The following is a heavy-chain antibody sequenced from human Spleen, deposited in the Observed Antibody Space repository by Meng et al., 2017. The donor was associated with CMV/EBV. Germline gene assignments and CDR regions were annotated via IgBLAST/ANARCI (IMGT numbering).Heavy chain of an antibody. V-gene: IGHV3-7*01. Sequence: GESLKISCAASGFTFSSYWMSWVRQAPGKGLEWVANIKQDGSEKYYVDSVKGRFTISRDNAKNSLYLQMNSLRAEDTAVYYCARDRYAVTWSHAFDIWGQGAMVTVSS. CDR1: GFTFSSYW. J-gene: IGHJ3*02. D-gene: IGHD3-16*01. CDR2: IKQDGSEK. CDR3: ARDRYAVTWSHAFDI.